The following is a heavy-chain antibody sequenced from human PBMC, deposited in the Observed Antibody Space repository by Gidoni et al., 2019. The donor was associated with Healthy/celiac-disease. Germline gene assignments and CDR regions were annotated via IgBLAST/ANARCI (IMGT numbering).Heavy chain of an antibody. CDR1: GFPFSSYA. CDR3: AKDLEVVPAYFDY. J-gene: IGHJ4*02. V-gene: IGHV3-23*04. Sequence: EVQLVEYGGGLLQLGGSLRLSCAASGFPFSSYAMSRVRQAPGKGLEWVSAISGSGGSTYYADSVKGRFTISRDNSKNTLYLQMNSLRAEDTAVYYCAKDLEVVPAYFDYWGQGTLVTVSS. CDR2: ISGSGGST. D-gene: IGHD2-2*01.